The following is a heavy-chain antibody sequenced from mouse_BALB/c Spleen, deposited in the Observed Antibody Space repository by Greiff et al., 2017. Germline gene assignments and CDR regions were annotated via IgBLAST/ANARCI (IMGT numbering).Heavy chain of an antibody. CDR1: GFTFSSYA. Sequence: EVKLMESGGGLVKPGGSLKLSCAASGFTFSSYAMSWVRQTPEKRLEWVATISSGGSYTYYPDSVKGRFTISRDNAKNTLYLQMSSLRSEDTAMYYCARNWDGYFDYWGQGTTLTVSS. D-gene: IGHD4-1*01. J-gene: IGHJ2*01. CDR3: ARNWDGYFDY. V-gene: IGHV5-9-3*01. CDR2: ISSGGSYT.